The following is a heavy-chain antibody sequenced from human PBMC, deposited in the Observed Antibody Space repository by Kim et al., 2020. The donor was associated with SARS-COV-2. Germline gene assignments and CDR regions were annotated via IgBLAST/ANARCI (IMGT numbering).Heavy chain of an antibody. CDR2: IYTSGST. Sequence: SETLSLTCTVSGGSISSGSYYWSWIRQPAGKGLEWIGRIYTSGSTNYNPSLKSRVTISVDTSKNQFSLKLSSVTAADTAVYYCARAPYDILTGYYNGVDLYYSYYGMDVWGQGTTVTVSS. D-gene: IGHD3-9*01. V-gene: IGHV4-61*02. J-gene: IGHJ6*02. CDR3: ARAPYDILTGYYNGVDLYYSYYGMDV. CDR1: GGSISSGSYY.